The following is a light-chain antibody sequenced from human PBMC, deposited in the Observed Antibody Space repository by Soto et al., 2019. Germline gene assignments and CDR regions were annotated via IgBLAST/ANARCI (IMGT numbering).Light chain of an antibody. CDR2: AAS. CDR3: QQYGGSTLT. J-gene: IGKJ4*01. CDR1: QSVTSNY. V-gene: IGKV3-20*01. Sequence: DIVMTQSPDSLAVSLGERATLSCRASQSVTSNYLAWYQQIPGQAPRLLIYAASSRATGIPTRFSASGAGTECTLSISRLEPEDAAVYYCQQYGGSTLTFCGGTKVDIK.